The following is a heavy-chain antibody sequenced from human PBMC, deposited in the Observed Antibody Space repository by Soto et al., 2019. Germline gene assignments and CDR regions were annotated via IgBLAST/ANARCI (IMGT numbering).Heavy chain of an antibody. J-gene: IGHJ5*02. CDR2: MSPNSGNT. V-gene: IGHV1-8*01. D-gene: IGHD3-9*01. CDR1: GYTFTSYD. CDR3: ARGGDQDDILTGYWWFDP. Sequence: GASVKVSCKASGYTFTSYDINWVRQATGQGLEWMGWMSPNSGNTGYAQKFQGRVTMTRNTSISTAYMELSSLRSEDTAVYYCARGGDQDDILTGYWWFDPWGQGTLVTAPQ.